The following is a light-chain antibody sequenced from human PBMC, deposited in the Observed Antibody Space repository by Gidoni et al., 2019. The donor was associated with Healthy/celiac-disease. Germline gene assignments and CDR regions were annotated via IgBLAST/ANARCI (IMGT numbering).Light chain of an antibody. CDR3: QQYDNLPFT. CDR2: DAS. CDR1: QDISNY. Sequence: DIRMTQSPSSLSASVGDRVTITCQASQDISNYLNWYQQKPGKAPKLLIYDASNLETGVPSRFSGSGSGTDFTFTISSLQPEDIATYYCQQYDNLPFTLXPXTKVDIK. J-gene: IGKJ3*01. V-gene: IGKV1-33*01.